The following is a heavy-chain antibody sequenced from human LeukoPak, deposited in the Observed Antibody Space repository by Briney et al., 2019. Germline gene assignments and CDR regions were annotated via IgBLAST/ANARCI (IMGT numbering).Heavy chain of an antibody. D-gene: IGHD3-16*01. Sequence: GGSLRLSCAASGFTFSDHYMDWVRQAPGKGLEWVGRIRNKANSYFTEYAASAIGRFTISRDDSKNSLSLQMNSLKTEDTAVYYRVRIRLGSLQFKAFDIWGQGTMVTVSS. V-gene: IGHV3-72*01. CDR1: GFTFSDHY. CDR2: IRNKANSYFT. CDR3: VRIRLGSLQFKAFDI. J-gene: IGHJ3*02.